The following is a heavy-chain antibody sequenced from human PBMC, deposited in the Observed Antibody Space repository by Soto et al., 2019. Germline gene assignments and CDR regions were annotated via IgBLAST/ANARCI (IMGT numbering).Heavy chain of an antibody. CDR1: SASLSSSTYY. Sequence: SETLSLTCSVSSASLSSSTYYWSWIRQPPGRGPEWIGSIHYSGNTYYKPSLKSRVSISIDTSRNQFSLKLTSVTAADTGVYYCASSSPFHYWGPGILVT. D-gene: IGHD6-6*01. CDR2: IHYSGNT. J-gene: IGHJ4*02. CDR3: ASSSPFHY. V-gene: IGHV4-39*01.